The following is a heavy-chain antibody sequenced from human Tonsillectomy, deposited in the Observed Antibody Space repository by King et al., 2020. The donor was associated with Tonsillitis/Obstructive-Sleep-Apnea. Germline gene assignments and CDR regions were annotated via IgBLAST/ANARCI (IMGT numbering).Heavy chain of an antibody. D-gene: IGHD3-10*01. J-gene: IGHJ6*03. V-gene: IGHV4-34*01. CDR3: ARLGYYGSGSYYPPSSYYYVDV. CDR2: INHSGST. CDR1: GGSFSGYY. Sequence: VQLQQWGAGLLKPSETLSLTCAVYGGSFSGYYWSWIRQPPGKGLEWIGEINHSGSTNYNPSLKSRVTISVDTSKNQFSLKLSSVTAADTAVYYCARLGYYGSGSYYPPSSYYYVDVWGKGTTVTVSS.